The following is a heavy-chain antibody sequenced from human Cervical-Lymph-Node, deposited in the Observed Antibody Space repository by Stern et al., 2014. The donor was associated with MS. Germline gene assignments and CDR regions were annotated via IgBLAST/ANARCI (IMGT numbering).Heavy chain of an antibody. CDR3: AVQLVGSITSDLFGYFAMDV. CDR1: GNTFTGYY. J-gene: IGHJ6*02. Sequence: QVQLVQSGAEVKKPGASVKVSCKASGNTFTGYYMHWVRQPPGQGLEWMGRINPNSGDTDYAPKFQDRVIMTMDTSIATAYMELNRLKSDDTAVYYCAVQLVGSITSDLFGYFAMDVWGQGTTVTVSS. V-gene: IGHV1-2*06. CDR2: INPNSGDT. D-gene: IGHD2/OR15-2a*01.